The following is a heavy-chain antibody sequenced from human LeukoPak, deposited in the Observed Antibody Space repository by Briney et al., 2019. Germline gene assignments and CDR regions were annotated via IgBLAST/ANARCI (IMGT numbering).Heavy chain of an antibody. CDR3: ARDSRGDFDY. CDR1: GFTFSIYW. V-gene: IGHV3-7*01. J-gene: IGHJ4*02. CDR2: IKQDGSEK. D-gene: IGHD3-10*01. Sequence: GGSLRLSCAAAGFTFSIYWMSWGRHAPGKGREWVANIKQDGSEKYYVDSVKGRFTISRDSAKNSLYLQMNSLRAEDTAVYYCARDSRGDFDYWGQGSMVTVSS.